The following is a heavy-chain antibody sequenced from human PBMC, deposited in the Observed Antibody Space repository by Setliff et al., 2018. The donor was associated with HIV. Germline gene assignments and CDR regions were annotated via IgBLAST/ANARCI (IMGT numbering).Heavy chain of an antibody. Sequence: PSETLSLTCTVSGGSISSGGYYWSRIRQHPGKGLEWIGYIYTSGSTNYNPSLKSRITISVDTSKNQFSLKLSSVTAADTAVYYCARGLSFYDPGGFDYWGQGTLVTVSS. CDR1: GGSISSGGYY. J-gene: IGHJ4*02. CDR3: ARGLSFYDPGGFDY. CDR2: IYTSGST. D-gene: IGHD3-22*01. V-gene: IGHV4-61*08.